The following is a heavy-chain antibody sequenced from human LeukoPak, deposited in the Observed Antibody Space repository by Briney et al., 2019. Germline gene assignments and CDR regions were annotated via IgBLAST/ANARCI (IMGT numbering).Heavy chain of an antibody. V-gene: IGHV3-21*04. CDR2: ISSSSSYI. J-gene: IGHJ4*02. CDR3: AKVGKNTAMASFDY. Sequence: GGSLRLSCAASGFTFSSYSMNWVRQAPGKGLEWVSSISSSSSYIYYADSVKGRFTISRDNAKNSLYLQMNSLRAEDTAVYYCAKVGKNTAMASFDYWGQGTLVTVSS. CDR1: GFTFSSYS. D-gene: IGHD5-18*01.